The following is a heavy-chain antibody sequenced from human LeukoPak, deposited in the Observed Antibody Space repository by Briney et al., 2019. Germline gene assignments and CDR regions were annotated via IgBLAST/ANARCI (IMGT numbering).Heavy chain of an antibody. Sequence: PSETLSLTCTVSGGSISSSSYYWGWIRQPPGKGLEWIGSIYYSGSTYYNSSLKSRVTISVDTSKNQFSLKLSSVTAADTAVYYCARERTGGSGSYIAFDIWGQGTMVTVSS. CDR3: ARERTGGSGSYIAFDI. D-gene: IGHD3-10*01. V-gene: IGHV4-39*07. CDR1: GGSISSSSYY. CDR2: IYYSGST. J-gene: IGHJ3*02.